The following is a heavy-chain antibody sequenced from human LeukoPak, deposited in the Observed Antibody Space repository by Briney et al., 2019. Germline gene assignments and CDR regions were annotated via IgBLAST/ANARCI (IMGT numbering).Heavy chain of an antibody. Sequence: PSETLSLTCTVSGGSISSSSYYWGWIRQPPGKGLEWIGSIYYSGSTYYNPSLKSRVTISVDTSKNQFSLKLSSVTAADTAVYYCARDRTGIVAKNYFDYWGQGTLVTVSS. CDR3: ARDRTGIVAKNYFDY. J-gene: IGHJ4*02. D-gene: IGHD5-12*01. CDR1: GGSISSSSYY. CDR2: IYYSGST. V-gene: IGHV4-39*07.